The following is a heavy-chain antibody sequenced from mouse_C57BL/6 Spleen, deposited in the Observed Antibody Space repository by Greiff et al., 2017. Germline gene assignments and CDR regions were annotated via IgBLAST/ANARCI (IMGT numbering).Heavy chain of an antibody. Sequence: VQLQQSGAELAKPGASVKLSCKASGYTFTSYWMHWVKQRPGQGLEWIGYINPSSGYTKYNQKFKDKATLTADKSSSTAYMQLSSLTYEDSAVXYGARGYGSLYYAMDDWGQGTSVTVSS. CDR2: INPSSGYT. CDR1: GYTFTSYW. J-gene: IGHJ4*01. CDR3: ARGYGSLYYAMDD. V-gene: IGHV1-7*01. D-gene: IGHD1-1*01.